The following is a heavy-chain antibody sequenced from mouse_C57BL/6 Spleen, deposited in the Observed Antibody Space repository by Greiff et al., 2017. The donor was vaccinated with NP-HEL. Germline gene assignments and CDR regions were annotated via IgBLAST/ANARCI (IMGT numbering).Heavy chain of an antibody. CDR1: GYAFSSSW. CDR2: IYPGDGDT. D-gene: IGHD1-1*01. V-gene: IGHV1-82*01. J-gene: IGHJ4*01. Sequence: QVTLKVSGPELVKPGASVKISCKASGYAFSSSWMNWVKQRPGKGLEWIGRIYPGDGDTNYNGKFKGKATLTADKSSSTAYMQLSSLTSEDSAVYFCARLYYYGSSYSYYAMDYWGQGTSVTVSS. CDR3: ARLYYYGSSYSYYAMDY.